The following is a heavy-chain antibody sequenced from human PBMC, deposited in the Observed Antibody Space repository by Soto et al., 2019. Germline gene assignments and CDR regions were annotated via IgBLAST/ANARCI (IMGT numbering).Heavy chain of an antibody. CDR3: ARQDDILTGGSFYI. CDR1: GGSFSGYY. V-gene: IGHV4-34*01. CDR2: INHSGST. J-gene: IGHJ3*02. D-gene: IGHD3-9*01. Sequence: SETLSLTCAVYGGSFSGYYWSWIRQPPGKGLEWIGEINHSGSTNYNPSLKSRVTISVDTSKNQFSLKLSSVTAADTAVYYCARQDDILTGGSFYIWGQGTMVTVSS.